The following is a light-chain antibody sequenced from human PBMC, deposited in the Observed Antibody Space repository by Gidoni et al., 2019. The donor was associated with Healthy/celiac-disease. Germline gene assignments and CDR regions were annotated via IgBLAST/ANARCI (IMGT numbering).Light chain of an antibody. CDR3: QQYGSSPPIT. CDR1: QSVSSSY. J-gene: IGKJ5*01. V-gene: IGKV3-20*01. Sequence: DIVLTQSPGTLSLSPGERATLSCRDSQSVSSSYLAWYQQKPGQAPRLLIYGAASRATGVPDRCSGSGSGTDFTLTISRLEPEDFAVYYCQQYGSSPPITFGQGTRLEIK. CDR2: GAA.